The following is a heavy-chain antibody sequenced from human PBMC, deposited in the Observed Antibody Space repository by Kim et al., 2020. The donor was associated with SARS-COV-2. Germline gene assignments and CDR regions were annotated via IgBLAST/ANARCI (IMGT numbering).Heavy chain of an antibody. Sequence: YNPSLKSRVTISVDTSKNQFSLKLSSVTAADTAVYYCARFDYGEVVGFDYWGQGTLVTVSS. J-gene: IGHJ4*02. CDR3: ARFDYGEVVGFDY. V-gene: IGHV4-39*01. D-gene: IGHD4-17*01.